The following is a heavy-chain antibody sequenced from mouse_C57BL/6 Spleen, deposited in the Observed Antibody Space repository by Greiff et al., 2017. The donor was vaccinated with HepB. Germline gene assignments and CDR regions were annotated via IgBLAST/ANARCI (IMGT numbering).Heavy chain of an antibody. CDR2: IDPSDSYT. D-gene: IGHD1-1*01. Sequence: QVQLQQSGAELVMPGASVKLSCKASGYTFTSYWMHWVKQRPGQGLEWIGEIDPSDSYTNYNQKFKGKSTLTVDKSSSTAYMQLSSLTSEDSAVYYCALYYGSSYGYWGQGTTLTVSS. CDR1: GYTFTSYW. J-gene: IGHJ2*01. CDR3: ALYYGSSYGY. V-gene: IGHV1-69*01.